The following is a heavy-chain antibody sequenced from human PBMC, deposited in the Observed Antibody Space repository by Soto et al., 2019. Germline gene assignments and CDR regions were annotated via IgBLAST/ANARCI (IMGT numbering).Heavy chain of an antibody. J-gene: IGHJ3*02. Sequence: QVQLVQSGAEVKKPGASVKVSCKASGYTSTSHYMHWVRQAPGQGLEWMGMINPSGGGTNYAEKLQGRATMTRDTSTITVYMEVSSLRSEDTAVYYCARDVSEVHVTSRDALDIWGQGTMVTVSS. CDR2: INPSGGGT. V-gene: IGHV1-46*01. CDR3: ARDVSEVHVTSRDALDI. CDR1: GYTSTSHY. D-gene: IGHD3-10*01.